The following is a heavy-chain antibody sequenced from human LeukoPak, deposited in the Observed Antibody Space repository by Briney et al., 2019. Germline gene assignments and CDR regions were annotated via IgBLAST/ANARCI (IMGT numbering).Heavy chain of an antibody. J-gene: IGHJ4*02. CDR3: ARSWFSTGPADY. D-gene: IGHD6-13*01. Sequence: ASETLSLTCTVSGDSISSSSYYWGWIRQPPGKGLEWIGSIFHSGSTYYNPSLKSRVTISVDTFKNQFSLKLTSVTAADTAVYYCARSWFSTGPADYWGQGTLVTVSS. V-gene: IGHV4-39*01. CDR2: IFHSGST. CDR1: GDSISSSSYY.